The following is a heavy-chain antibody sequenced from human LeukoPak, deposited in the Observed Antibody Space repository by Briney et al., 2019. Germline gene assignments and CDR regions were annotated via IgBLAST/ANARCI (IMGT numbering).Heavy chain of an antibody. J-gene: IGHJ5*02. D-gene: IGHD3-22*01. CDR2: IKQDGSEK. CDR1: GFTFSSYW. CDR3: ARDLGQYYDTSDNWFDP. Sequence: GGSLRLSCAASGFTFSSYWMSWVRQAPGKGLEWVANIKQDGSEKYYVDSVKGRFTISRDNAKNSLYLQMNSLRAEDTAVYYCARDLGQYYDTSDNWFDPWGHGTLVTVSS. V-gene: IGHV3-7*01.